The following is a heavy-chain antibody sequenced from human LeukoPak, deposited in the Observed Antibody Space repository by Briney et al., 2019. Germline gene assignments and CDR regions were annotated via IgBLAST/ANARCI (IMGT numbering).Heavy chain of an antibody. D-gene: IGHD6-13*01. CDR2: IWYDGSDK. Sequence: GGSLRLSCAASGFTFSEYGMHWVRQAPGKGLEWVAVIWYDGSDKYYADSVKGRFTISRDNSKNTLYLQMNSLRTEDTAVYYCARALGSSWDSSLDSWGQGTLVPVSS. V-gene: IGHV3-33*01. CDR1: GFTFSEYG. CDR3: ARALGSSWDSSLDS. J-gene: IGHJ4*02.